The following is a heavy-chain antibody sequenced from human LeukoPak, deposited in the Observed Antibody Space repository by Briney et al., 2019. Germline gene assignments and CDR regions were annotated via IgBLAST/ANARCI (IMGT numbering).Heavy chain of an antibody. V-gene: IGHV1-2*06. CDR2: INPNSGGT. CDR1: GYTFTGYY. J-gene: IGHJ3*02. Sequence: ASVKVSCKASGYTFTGYYMHWVRQAPGQGLEWMGRINPNSGGTNYAQKFQGRVTMTRDTSISTAYMGLSRLRSDDTAVYYCARLRGQWLGFDIWGQGTMVTVSS. D-gene: IGHD6-19*01. CDR3: ARLRGQWLGFDI.